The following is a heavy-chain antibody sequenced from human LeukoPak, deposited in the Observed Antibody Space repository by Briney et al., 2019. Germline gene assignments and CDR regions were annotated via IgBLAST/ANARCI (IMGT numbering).Heavy chain of an antibody. CDR1: GFTFSSYA. V-gene: IGHV3-30*02. J-gene: IGHJ2*01. CDR2: IRYDESTE. Sequence: GRSLRLSCAASGFTFSSYAMHWVRQAPGKGLEWVAFIRYDESTEYYADSVKGRFTISRDNSKNTLYLQMNSLKPDDTAVYYCAKSPQHWYFDLWGRGTLVTVSS. CDR3: AKSPQHWYFDL.